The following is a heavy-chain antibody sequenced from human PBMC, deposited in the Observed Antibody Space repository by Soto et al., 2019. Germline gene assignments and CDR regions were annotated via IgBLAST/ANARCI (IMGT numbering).Heavy chain of an antibody. D-gene: IGHD2-15*01. CDR1: GGTFSSYA. CDR2: IIPIFGTA. J-gene: IGHJ6*02. V-gene: IGHV1-69*13. CDR3: ARDSSHIVVVVAARLRYYYYGMDV. Sequence: SVKVSCKAPGGTFSSYAISWVRQAPGQGLEWMGGIIPIFGTANYAQKFQGRVTITADESTSTAYMELSSLRSEDTAVYYCARDSSHIVVVVAARLRYYYYGMDVWGQGTTVTVSS.